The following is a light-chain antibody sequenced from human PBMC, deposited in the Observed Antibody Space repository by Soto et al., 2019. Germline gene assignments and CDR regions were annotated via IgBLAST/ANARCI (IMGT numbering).Light chain of an antibody. V-gene: IGLV1-44*01. Sequence: QSVLTQPPSASGTPGQRVTISCSGATSNFGTKSVNWYQHLPGAAPRLLIYNSDQRPSGVPDRCSGSKSGTSASLAISGLQSADEGDYFCASWDDILHGPLFGGGTKLTVL. CDR1: TSNFGTKS. CDR3: ASWDDILHGPL. J-gene: IGLJ2*01. CDR2: NSD.